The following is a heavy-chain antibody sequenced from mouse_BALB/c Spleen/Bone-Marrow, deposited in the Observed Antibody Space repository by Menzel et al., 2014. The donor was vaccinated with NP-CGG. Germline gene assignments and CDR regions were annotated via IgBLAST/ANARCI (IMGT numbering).Heavy chain of an antibody. CDR3: ARSGSSSGYFDY. V-gene: IGHV5-17*02. Sequence: EVKLMESGGGLVQPGGSRRLSCAASGFTFSSFGMHWVRQAPEKGLEWVAYISSGSSTVYYADKVMGRFTISRDNPKDTLFLQMTSLRSEDTAMYYCARSGSSSGYFDYWGQGTTLTASS. CDR1: GFTFSSFG. J-gene: IGHJ2*01. D-gene: IGHD1-1*01. CDR2: ISSGSSTV.